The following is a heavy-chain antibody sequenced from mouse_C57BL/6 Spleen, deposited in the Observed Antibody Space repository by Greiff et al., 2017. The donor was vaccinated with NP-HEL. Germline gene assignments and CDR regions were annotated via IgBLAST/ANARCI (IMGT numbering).Heavy chain of an antibody. J-gene: IGHJ4*01. V-gene: IGHV1-61*01. D-gene: IGHD2-4*01. Sequence: QLQQPGAELVRPGSSVKLSCKASGYTFTSYWMDWVKQRPGQGLEWIGNIYPSDSETHYNQKFKDKATLTVDKSSSTAYMQLSSLTSEDSAVYYCARVSDYDEGAVVDYWGQGTSVTVSS. CDR2: IYPSDSET. CDR3: ARVSDYDEGAVVDY. CDR1: GYTFTSYW.